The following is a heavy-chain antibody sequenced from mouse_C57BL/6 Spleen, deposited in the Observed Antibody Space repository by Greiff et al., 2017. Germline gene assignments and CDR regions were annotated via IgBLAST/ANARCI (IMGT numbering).Heavy chain of an antibody. D-gene: IGHD4-1*01. CDR3: AIILWDGYFDV. CDR2: IWRGGST. CDR1: GFSLTSSG. J-gene: IGHJ1*03. Sequence: VQLQQSGPGLVQPSPSLSITCTASGFSLTSSGVHWVRQSPGKGLEWLGVIWRGGSTDYNAAFMSRLDITTDNPKSQVFFKMNSLQADDTAIYYCAIILWDGYFDVWGTGTTVTVSS. V-gene: IGHV2-5*01.